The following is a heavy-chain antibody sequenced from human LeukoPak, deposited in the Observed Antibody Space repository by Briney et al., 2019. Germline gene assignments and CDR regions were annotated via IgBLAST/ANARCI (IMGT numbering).Heavy chain of an antibody. Sequence: GGSLRLSCAASGFTFSSYAMSWVRQAPGKGLEWVSAISDSGGSTYYADSVKGRFTISRDNSKNTLYLQIKSLRAEDTAVYYCAKDQGSGDYVWGSYRYSLGSDYWGQGTLVTVSS. J-gene: IGHJ4*02. V-gene: IGHV3-23*01. D-gene: IGHD3-16*02. CDR1: GFTFSSYA. CDR3: AKDQGSGDYVWGSYRYSLGSDY. CDR2: ISDSGGST.